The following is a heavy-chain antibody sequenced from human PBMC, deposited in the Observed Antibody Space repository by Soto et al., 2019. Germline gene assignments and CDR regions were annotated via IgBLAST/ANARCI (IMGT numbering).Heavy chain of an antibody. CDR3: AKRGTYYFDS. Sequence: SLTCSVSGASISNFYWSWIRQSAGKGLEWIGRLYTRGTTAYNPSLKSRVTMSIGTSKNRVSLSLTSVTAADTAVYYCAKRGTYYFDSWGQGIVLTVSS. CDR2: LYTRGTT. J-gene: IGHJ4*02. D-gene: IGHD7-27*01. CDR1: GASISNFY. V-gene: IGHV4-4*07.